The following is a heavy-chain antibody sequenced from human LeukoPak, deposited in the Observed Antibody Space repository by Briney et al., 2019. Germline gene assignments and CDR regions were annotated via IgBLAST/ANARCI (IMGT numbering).Heavy chain of an antibody. CDR3: ARPRYYYGSGSYSAADV. Sequence: GGSLRLSCAASGFTVSSNYMSWVRQAPGKGLEWVSVIYSGGSTYYADSVKGRFTISRHNSKNTLYLQMNSLRAEDTAVYYCARPRYYYGSGSYSAADVWGQGTTVTVSS. CDR1: GFTVSSNY. J-gene: IGHJ6*02. D-gene: IGHD3-10*01. V-gene: IGHV3-53*04. CDR2: IYSGGST.